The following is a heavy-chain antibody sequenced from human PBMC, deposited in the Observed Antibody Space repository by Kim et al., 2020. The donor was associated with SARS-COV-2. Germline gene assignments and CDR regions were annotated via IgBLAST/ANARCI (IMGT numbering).Heavy chain of an antibody. D-gene: IGHD6-13*01. Sequence: GESLKISCKGSGYSFTSYWISWVRQMPGKGLEWMGRIDPSDSYTNYSPSFQGHVTISADKSISTAYLQWSSLKASDTAMYYCARPGAAAGDYYYYGMDVWGQGTTVTVSS. V-gene: IGHV5-10-1*01. CDR3: ARPGAAAGDYYYYGMDV. CDR1: GYSFTSYW. J-gene: IGHJ6*02. CDR2: IDPSDSYT.